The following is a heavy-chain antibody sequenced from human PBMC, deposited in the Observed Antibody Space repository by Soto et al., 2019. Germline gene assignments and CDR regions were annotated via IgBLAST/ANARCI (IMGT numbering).Heavy chain of an antibody. CDR3: AKAPSYSGYDIPFDY. V-gene: IGHV3-23*01. Sequence: RWSLRLSCAASVFTFSSYAMSWCRQAPGKGLEWVSAISGSGGSTYYADSVKGRFTISRDNSKNTLYLQMNSLRAEDTAVYYCAKAPSYSGYDIPFDYWGQGTLVTVSS. CDR1: VFTFSSYA. CDR2: ISGSGGST. J-gene: IGHJ4*02. D-gene: IGHD5-12*01.